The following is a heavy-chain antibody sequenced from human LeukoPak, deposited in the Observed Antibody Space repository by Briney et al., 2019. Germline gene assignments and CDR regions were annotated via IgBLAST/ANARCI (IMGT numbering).Heavy chain of an antibody. Sequence: SETLSLTCTVSGGSISSYYWSWIRQPLGKGLEWIGYIYYSGSTNYNPSLESRVTISVDTSKNQFSLKLSSVTAADTAVYYCARAGGYYDSSGYSLWGQGTLVTVSS. J-gene: IGHJ4*02. CDR2: IYYSGST. CDR3: ARAGGYYDSSGYSL. V-gene: IGHV4-59*01. CDR1: GGSISSYY. D-gene: IGHD3-22*01.